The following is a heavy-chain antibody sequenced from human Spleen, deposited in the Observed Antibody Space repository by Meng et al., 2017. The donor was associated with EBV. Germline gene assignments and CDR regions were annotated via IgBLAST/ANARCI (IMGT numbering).Heavy chain of an antibody. J-gene: IGHJ4*02. V-gene: IGHV4-30-2*01. Sequence: LQLQDDGLGLVKLSQTSSLTCAVSGGSTTTGGYSWSWVRQPPGKGLEWIGNIYHSGSTYYNPSVKSRVIMSVDRSKNQFSLKLTSVTAADTAVYYCARSATGWFFYYDYWGQGTLVTVSS. CDR1: GGSTTTGGYS. CDR3: ARSATGWFFYYDY. CDR2: IYHSGST. D-gene: IGHD2-15*01.